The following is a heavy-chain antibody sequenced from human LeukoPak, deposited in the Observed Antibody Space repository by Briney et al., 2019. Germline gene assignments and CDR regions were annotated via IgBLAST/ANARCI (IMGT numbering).Heavy chain of an antibody. CDR2: INPSGGST. Sequence: ASVKVSCKASGYTFTSYYMHWVRQAPGQGLEWMGIINPSGGSTSYAQKFQGRVTMTRDTSTNTVYMDLASLRSEDTAVYYCARDGPWQQLVLDYWGQGTLVIVSS. D-gene: IGHD6-13*01. J-gene: IGHJ4*02. V-gene: IGHV1-46*01. CDR1: GYTFTSYY. CDR3: ARDGPWQQLVLDY.